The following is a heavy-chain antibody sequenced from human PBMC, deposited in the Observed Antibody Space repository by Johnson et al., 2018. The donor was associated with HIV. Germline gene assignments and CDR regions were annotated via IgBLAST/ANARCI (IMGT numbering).Heavy chain of an antibody. CDR1: GFTFTTYI. V-gene: IGHV3-30*04. D-gene: IGHD2-15*01. J-gene: IGHJ3*02. Sequence: QVQLVESGGGVVQPGRSLTLSCTPSGFTFTTYIMHWVRQAPGKGLEWVAFISYDGNDRNYADFVKGRFTISRDNSKNSLSLQLNSLRPEDTAVYYCARGGDCSCGRCYLHDAFDIWSQGTMVTVSS. CDR2: ISYDGNDR. CDR3: ARGGDCSCGRCYLHDAFDI.